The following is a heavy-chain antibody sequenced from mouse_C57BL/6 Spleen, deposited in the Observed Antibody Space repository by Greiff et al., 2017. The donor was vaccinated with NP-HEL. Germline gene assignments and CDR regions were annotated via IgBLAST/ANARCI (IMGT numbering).Heavy chain of an antibody. V-gene: IGHV1-61*01. D-gene: IGHD4-1*01. CDR1: GYTFTSYW. Sequence: VQLQQPGAELVRPGSSVKLSCKASGYTFTSYWMDWVKQRPGQGLEWIGNIYPSDSETHYNQKFKDKATLTVDKSSSTAYMQLSSLTSEDSAVYYCTTQRVGRGYFDVWGTGTTVTVSS. CDR2: IYPSDSET. J-gene: IGHJ1*03. CDR3: TTQRVGRGYFDV.